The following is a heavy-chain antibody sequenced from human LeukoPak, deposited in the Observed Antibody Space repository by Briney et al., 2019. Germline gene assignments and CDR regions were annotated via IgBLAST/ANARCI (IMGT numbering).Heavy chain of an antibody. Sequence: SETLSLTCTVSGGSISSSSYYWGWIRQPPGKGLEWIGSIYYSGSTYYNPSLKSRVTISVDTSKNQFSLKLSSVTAADTAVYYCARAGQVAMVRGVMILSKAHFDYWGQGTLVTVSS. J-gene: IGHJ4*02. CDR3: ARAGQVAMVRGVMILSKAHFDY. D-gene: IGHD3-10*01. CDR1: GGSISSSSYY. V-gene: IGHV4-39*07. CDR2: IYYSGST.